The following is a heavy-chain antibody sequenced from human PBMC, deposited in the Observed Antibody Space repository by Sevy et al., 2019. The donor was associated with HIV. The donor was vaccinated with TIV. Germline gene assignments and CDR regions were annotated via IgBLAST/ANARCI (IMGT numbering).Heavy chain of an antibody. CDR1: GFTFSSYA. V-gene: IGHV3-30-3*01. Sequence: GGSLRLSCAASGFTFSSYAMHWVRQAPGKGLEWVAVISYDGSNKYYADSVKGRFTISRDNSKNTLYLQMNSLRAEDTAVYYCERDPTTVTTYYFDYWGQGTLVTVSS. CDR2: ISYDGSNK. CDR3: ERDPTTVTTYYFDY. D-gene: IGHD4-17*01. J-gene: IGHJ4*02.